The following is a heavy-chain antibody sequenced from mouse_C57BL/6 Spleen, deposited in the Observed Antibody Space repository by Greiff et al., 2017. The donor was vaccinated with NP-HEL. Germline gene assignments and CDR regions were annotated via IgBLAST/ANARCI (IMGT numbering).Heavy chain of an antibody. CDR3: ARALYYSNPVGYFDV. V-gene: IGHV5-4*03. CDR1: GFTFSSYA. Sequence: EVKLMESGGGLVKPGGSLKLSCAASGFTFSSYAMSWVRQTPEKRLEWVATISDGGSYTYYPDNVKGRFTISRDNAKNNLYLQMSHLKSEDTAMYYCARALYYSNPVGYFDVWGTGTTVTVSS. J-gene: IGHJ1*03. CDR2: ISDGGSYT. D-gene: IGHD2-5*01.